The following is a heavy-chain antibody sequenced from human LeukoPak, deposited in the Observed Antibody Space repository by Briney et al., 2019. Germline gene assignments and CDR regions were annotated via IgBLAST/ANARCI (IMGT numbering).Heavy chain of an antibody. Sequence: SETLSLTCTVSGGSISSYYWSWIRQPPGKGLEWIGYIYYSGSTNYNPTLKSRVTISVDTSKNQFSLKLSSVTAADTAVYYCARDLSSSSYNWFDPWGQGTLVTVSS. CDR3: ARDLSSSSYNWFDP. CDR1: GGSISSYY. V-gene: IGHV4-59*01. D-gene: IGHD6-6*01. CDR2: IYYSGST. J-gene: IGHJ5*02.